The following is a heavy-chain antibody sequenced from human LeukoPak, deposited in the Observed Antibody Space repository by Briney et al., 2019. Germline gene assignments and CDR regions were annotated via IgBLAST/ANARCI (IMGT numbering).Heavy chain of an antibody. CDR1: GFTFSSYS. CDR2: ISSSYSYI. V-gene: IGHV3-21*01. D-gene: IGHD4-23*01. Sequence: GGSLRLSCAASGFTFSSYSMTWVRQAPGKGLEWVSSISSSYSYICYADSVKGRFTISRDNAKNSLYLQMNSLRAEDTAVYYCARESQTTVVSQADYWGQGTLVTVSS. CDR3: ARESQTTVVSQADY. J-gene: IGHJ4*02.